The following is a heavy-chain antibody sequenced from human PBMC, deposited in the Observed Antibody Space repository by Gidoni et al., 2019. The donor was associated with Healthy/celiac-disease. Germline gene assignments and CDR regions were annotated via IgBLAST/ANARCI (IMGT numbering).Heavy chain of an antibody. V-gene: IGHV3-66*04. Sequence: EVQLVESGGGLVQPGGSLSLSCAASGFTATSNYMSWVRQAPGKGLEWVSVIYSGGSTYYADSVKGRFTISRDNSKNTLYLQMNSLRAEDTAVYYCARRAAYCSSTSCYDEDYWGQGTLVTVSS. D-gene: IGHD2-2*01. CDR3: ARRAAYCSSTSCYDEDY. CDR2: IYSGGST. CDR1: GFTATSNY. J-gene: IGHJ4*02.